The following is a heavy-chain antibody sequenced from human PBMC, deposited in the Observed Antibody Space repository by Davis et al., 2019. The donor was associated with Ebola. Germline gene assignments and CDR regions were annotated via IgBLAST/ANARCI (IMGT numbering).Heavy chain of an antibody. J-gene: IGHJ6*03. CDR3: ARDQQQRAYDYYYYMDV. CDR2: ISAYNGNT. CDR1: GYTFTGYY. D-gene: IGHD6-13*01. Sequence: ASVKVSCKASGYTFTGYYIHWVRQAPGQGLEWMGWISAYNGNTNYAQKLQGRVTMTTDTSTSTAYMELRSLRSDDTAVYYCARDQQQRAYDYYYYMDVWGKGTTVTVSS. V-gene: IGHV1-18*04.